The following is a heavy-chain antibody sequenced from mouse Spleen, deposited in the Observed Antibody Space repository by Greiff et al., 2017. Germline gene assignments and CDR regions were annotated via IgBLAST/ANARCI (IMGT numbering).Heavy chain of an antibody. CDR2: IDPSDSYT. J-gene: IGHJ3*01. Sequence: QVQLQQPGAELVMPGASVKLSCKASGYTFTSYWMHWVKQRPGQGLEWIGEIDPSDSYTNYNQKFKGKATLTVDKSSSTAYMQLSSLTSEDSAVYYCAREAAYWGQGTLVTVSA. CDR1: GYTFTSYW. V-gene: IGHV1-69*01. CDR3: AREAAY.